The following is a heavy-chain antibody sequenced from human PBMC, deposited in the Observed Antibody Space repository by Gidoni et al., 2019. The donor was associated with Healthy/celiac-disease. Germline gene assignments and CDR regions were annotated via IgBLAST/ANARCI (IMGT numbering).Heavy chain of an antibody. CDR3: ARGIVGAPGRSSPAY. D-gene: IGHD1-26*01. V-gene: IGHV3-74*01. J-gene: IGHJ4*02. Sequence: EVQLVESGGGLVQPGGSLRLSCAASGFTFSSYGMHWVRQAPGKGLVWVSRSNSDGSSKSYADSVKGRFTISRDNAKNTLYLQMNSLRAEDTAVYYCARGIVGAPGRSSPAYWGQGTLVTVSS. CDR2: SNSDGSSK. CDR1: GFTFSSYG.